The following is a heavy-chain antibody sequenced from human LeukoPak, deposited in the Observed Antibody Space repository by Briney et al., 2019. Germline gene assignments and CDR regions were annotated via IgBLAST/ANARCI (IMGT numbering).Heavy chain of an antibody. V-gene: IGHV4-59*08. J-gene: IGHJ4*02. Sequence: SETLSLTCTVSGGSISSYYWSWIRQAPGKGLEWIGHIYYSGSTNYNPSLASRVTISVDTSKNQFSLKLSSVTAADTALYYCARGGTDFDYWGQGTLVTVSS. CDR1: GGSISSYY. D-gene: IGHD2-15*01. CDR2: IYYSGST. CDR3: ARGGTDFDY.